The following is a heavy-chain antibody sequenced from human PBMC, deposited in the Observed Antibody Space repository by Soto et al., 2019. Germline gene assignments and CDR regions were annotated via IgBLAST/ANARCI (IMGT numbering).Heavy chain of an antibody. V-gene: IGHV3-48*03. CDR2: ISGSGSTI. CDR1: GFTFSNYE. D-gene: IGHD3-3*01. Sequence: GSLRLSCAASGFTFSNYEMNWVRQAPGKGLEWVSYISGSGSTIYYADSVKGRFTISRDNAKNSLYLQMNSLRAEDTAVYYCARDQMRFWTGYPLDYWGQGTLVTVSS. CDR3: ARDQMRFWTGYPLDY. J-gene: IGHJ4*02.